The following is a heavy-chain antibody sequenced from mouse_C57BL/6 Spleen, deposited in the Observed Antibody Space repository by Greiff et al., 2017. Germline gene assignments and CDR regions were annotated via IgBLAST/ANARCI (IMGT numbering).Heavy chain of an antibody. Sequence: VQLQQSGAELAKPGASVQLSCMASGYTFTSYWLHWVKQRPGQGLEWIGYINPSSGYTKYNQKFKDKATLTADKSSSTAYMQLSSLTYEDSAVYYCARRDGNYAYYYAMDYWGQGTSVTVSS. V-gene: IGHV1-7*01. CDR1: GYTFTSYW. CDR3: ARRDGNYAYYYAMDY. CDR2: INPSSGYT. J-gene: IGHJ4*01. D-gene: IGHD2-1*01.